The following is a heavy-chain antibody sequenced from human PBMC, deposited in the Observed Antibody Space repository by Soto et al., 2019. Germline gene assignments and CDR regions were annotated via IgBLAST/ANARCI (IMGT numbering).Heavy chain of an antibody. CDR1: GFTFSSYW. J-gene: IGHJ4*02. D-gene: IGHD3-3*01. CDR3: ARGIDYDFWSGYYRGYYFDY. Sequence: EVQLVESGGGLVQPGGSLRLSCAASGFTFSSYWMSWVRQAPGKGLEWVANIKQDGSEKYYVDSVKGRFTISRDNAKNSLYLQTNSLRAEDTAVYYCARGIDYDFWSGYYRGYYFDYWGQGTLVTVAA. CDR2: IKQDGSEK. V-gene: IGHV3-7*01.